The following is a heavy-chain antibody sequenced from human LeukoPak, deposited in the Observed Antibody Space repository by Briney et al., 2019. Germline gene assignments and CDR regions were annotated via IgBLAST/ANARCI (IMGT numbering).Heavy chain of an antibody. Sequence: PSETLSLTCTVSGGSITSYYWSWIRQPAGKGLEWIGRVSTSGSTKYNPSLKSRVTMSVDTSENLFSLKLNSVTAADTAVYYCARDMGYCSRVSCSRLGYFDYWGQGTLVTVSA. CDR1: GGSITSYY. D-gene: IGHD2-2*01. V-gene: IGHV4-4*07. CDR2: VSTSGST. J-gene: IGHJ4*02. CDR3: ARDMGYCSRVSCSRLGYFDY.